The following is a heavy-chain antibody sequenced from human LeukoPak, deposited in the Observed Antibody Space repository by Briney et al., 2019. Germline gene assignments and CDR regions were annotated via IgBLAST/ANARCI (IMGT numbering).Heavy chain of an antibody. CDR3: AGEGSDIVVVPAATENWFDP. CDR2: MNPNSGNT. Sequence: ASVKVSCKASGYTFTSYDINWVRQATGQGLEWMGWMNPNSGNTGYAQKFQGRVTMTRNTSISTAYMELSSLRSEDTAVYYCAGEGSDIVVVPAATENWFDPWGQGTLVTVSS. V-gene: IGHV1-8*01. CDR1: GYTFTSYD. J-gene: IGHJ5*02. D-gene: IGHD2-2*01.